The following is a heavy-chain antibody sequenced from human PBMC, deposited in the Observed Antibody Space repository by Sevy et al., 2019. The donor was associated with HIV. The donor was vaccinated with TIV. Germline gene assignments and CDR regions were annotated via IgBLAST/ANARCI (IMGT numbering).Heavy chain of an antibody. Sequence: GGSLRLSCAATGFTFSNYAMHWVRQTPGKGLEWVAIIWSDGRFENHGDSVKGRFTISRDNARNSLYLQMNSLRVEDTALYYCVRAIAADGSFWGQGTLVTVSS. CDR1: GFTFSNYA. CDR2: IWSDGRFE. J-gene: IGHJ4*02. D-gene: IGHD6-13*01. CDR3: VRAIAADGSF. V-gene: IGHV3-33*01.